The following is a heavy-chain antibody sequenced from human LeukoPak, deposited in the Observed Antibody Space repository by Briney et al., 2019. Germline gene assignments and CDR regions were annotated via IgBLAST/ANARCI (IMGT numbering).Heavy chain of an antibody. CDR2: IWYDGSNK. D-gene: IGHD4-23*01. V-gene: IGHV3-33*01. J-gene: IGHJ4*02. CDR3: ARDDAGYGGLFDY. CDR1: GFTFGSYG. Sequence: PGGSLRLSCAASGFTFGSYGMHWVRQAPGKGLEWVAVIWYDGSNKYYADSVKGRFTISRDDSKNTLYLQMNSLRAEDTAVYYCARDDAGYGGLFDYWGQGTLVTVSS.